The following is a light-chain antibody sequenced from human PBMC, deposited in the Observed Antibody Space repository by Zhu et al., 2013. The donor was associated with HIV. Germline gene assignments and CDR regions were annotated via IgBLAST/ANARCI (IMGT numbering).Light chain of an antibody. CDR1: QSLLHSNGYNY. CDR3: QQYGSSPRT. CDR2: LNT. J-gene: IGKJ1*01. Sequence: DIVMTQSPLSLPVTPGEPASISCRSSQSLLHSNGYNYLDWYLQKPGQSPQLLIYLNTSRASGVPDRFSGSGSGTDFTLTISRLEPEDFAVYYCQQYGSSPRTFGQGTKV. V-gene: IGKV2-28*01.